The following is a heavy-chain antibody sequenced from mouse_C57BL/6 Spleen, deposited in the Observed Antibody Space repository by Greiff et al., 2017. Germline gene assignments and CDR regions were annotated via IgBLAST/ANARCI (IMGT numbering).Heavy chain of an antibody. CDR3: ARERGDYYAMDY. J-gene: IGHJ4*01. CDR1: GYTFTSYW. CDR2: IDPSDSET. V-gene: IGHV1-52*01. Sequence: QVQLQQPGAELVRPGSSVKLSCKASGYTFTSYWMHLVKQKPIQGLEWIGNIDPSDSETHYNQKFKDKATLTVDKSSSTAYMQLSSLTSEDSAVYYCARERGDYYAMDYWGQGTSVTVSS.